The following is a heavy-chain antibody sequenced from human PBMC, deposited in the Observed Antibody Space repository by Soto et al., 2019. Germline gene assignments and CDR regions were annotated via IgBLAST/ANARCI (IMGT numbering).Heavy chain of an antibody. Sequence: ASVKVSCKASGYTFTSYGISWVRQAPGQGLEWMGWISAYNGNTNYAQKLQGRVTMTTDTSTGTAYMELRSLRSDDTAVYYCARDQEEFQLPEKFDYWGQGTLVTVSS. CDR3: ARDQEEFQLPEKFDY. V-gene: IGHV1-18*01. CDR1: GYTFTSYG. J-gene: IGHJ4*02. D-gene: IGHD1-1*01. CDR2: ISAYNGNT.